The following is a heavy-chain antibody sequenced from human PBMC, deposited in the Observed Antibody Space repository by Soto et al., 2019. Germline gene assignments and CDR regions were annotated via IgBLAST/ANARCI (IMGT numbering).Heavy chain of an antibody. D-gene: IGHD6-13*01. CDR2: IYPGDSDT. CDR3: ARLSSSSWSAYYYYYGMDV. Sequence: GASVKVSCKASGGTFSSYVISWVRQAPGQGLEWMGIIYPGDSDTRYSPSFQGQVTISADKSISTAYLQWSSLKASDTAMYYCARLSSSSWSAYYYYYGMDVWGQGTTVTVSS. CDR1: GGTFSSYV. J-gene: IGHJ6*02. V-gene: IGHV5-51*01.